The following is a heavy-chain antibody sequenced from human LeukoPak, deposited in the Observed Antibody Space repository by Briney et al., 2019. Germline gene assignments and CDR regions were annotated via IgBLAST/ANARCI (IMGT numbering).Heavy chain of an antibody. J-gene: IGHJ6*03. Sequence: ASVKVSCKASGYIFTSYYMHWVRQAPGQGLEWMGIINPSGGSTSYAQKFQGRVTMTRDTSTSTVYMELSSLRSEDTAVYYCARDRTSAVGTTRTPYYYMDVWGKGTTVTVSS. CDR1: GYIFTSYY. CDR2: INPSGGST. CDR3: ARDRTSAVGTTRTPYYYMDV. D-gene: IGHD1-26*01. V-gene: IGHV1-46*01.